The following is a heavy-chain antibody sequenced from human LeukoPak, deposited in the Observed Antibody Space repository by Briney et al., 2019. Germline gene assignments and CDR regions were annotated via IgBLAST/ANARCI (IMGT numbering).Heavy chain of an antibody. V-gene: IGHV4-39*01. J-gene: IGHJ4*02. CDR2: IYYSGST. D-gene: IGHD3-10*01. CDR3: ARLTSGHFDY. CDR1: GGSISRSSYY. Sequence: PSETLSLTCTVSGGSISRSSYYSGWIRQPPGKGLEWIATIYYSGSTYYNPSLKSRVTISADTSKNQFSLKLSSVTAADTAVYYCARLTSGHFDYWGQGTLVTVSS.